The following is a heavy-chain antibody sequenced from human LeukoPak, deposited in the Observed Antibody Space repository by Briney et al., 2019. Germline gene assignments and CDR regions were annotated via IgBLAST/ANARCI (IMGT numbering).Heavy chain of an antibody. D-gene: IGHD3-22*01. J-gene: IGHJ5*02. CDR2: ISSSGSTI. CDR3: ARRHTYYYDSSGFFGSRDWFDP. Sequence: PGGSLRLSCAASGFTSSDYYMSWIRQAPGKGLEWVSYISSSGSTIYYADSVKGRFTISRDNAKNSLYLQMNSLRAEDTAVYYCARRHTYYYDSSGFFGSRDWFDPWGQGTLVTVSS. V-gene: IGHV3-11*04. CDR1: GFTSSDYY.